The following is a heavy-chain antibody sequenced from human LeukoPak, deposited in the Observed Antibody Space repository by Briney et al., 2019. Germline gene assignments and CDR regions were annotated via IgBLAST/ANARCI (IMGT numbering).Heavy chain of an antibody. J-gene: IGHJ4*02. CDR1: GGTFSSYA. V-gene: IGHV1-69*13. CDR3: AREGHCSGGSCFYFDY. Sequence: SVKVSCKASGGTFSSYAISWVRQAPGQGLEWMGGIIPIFGTANYAQKFQGRVTITADESTSTAYMELSSLRSEDTAVYYCAREGHCSGGSCFYFDYWGQGTLVTVSS. CDR2: IIPIFGTA. D-gene: IGHD2-15*01.